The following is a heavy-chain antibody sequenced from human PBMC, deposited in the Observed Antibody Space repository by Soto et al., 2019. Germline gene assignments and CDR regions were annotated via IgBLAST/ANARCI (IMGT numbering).Heavy chain of an antibody. CDR1: GGSISSGDYY. Sequence: PSETLSLTCTVSGGSISSGDYYWSWIRQPPGKGLEWIGYIYYSGSTYYNPSLKSRVTISLDTSKNQFSLKLSSVTAADTAVYYCARVGSSIAVRSFDYSRQGTLVTVS. CDR2: IYYSGST. CDR3: ARVGSSIAVRSFDY. D-gene: IGHD6-6*01. V-gene: IGHV4-30-4*01. J-gene: IGHJ4*02.